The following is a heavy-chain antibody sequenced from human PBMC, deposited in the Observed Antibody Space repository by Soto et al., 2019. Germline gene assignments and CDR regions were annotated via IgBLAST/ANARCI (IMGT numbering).Heavy chain of an antibody. CDR3: ERGDQLRLRGYYYYGLDV. V-gene: IGHV4-59*01. CDR2: IDYSGST. D-gene: IGHD5-18*01. J-gene: IGHJ6*02. CDR1: GGSISSYY. Sequence: PSETLSLTCAVSGGSISSYYWSWIRLPPGKGLEWIGYIDYSGSTNYNPSLKSRVTITVDTSKDQFSLKLTSVTAADTDVYYCERGDQLRLRGYYYYGLDVWGQGTPVTVSS.